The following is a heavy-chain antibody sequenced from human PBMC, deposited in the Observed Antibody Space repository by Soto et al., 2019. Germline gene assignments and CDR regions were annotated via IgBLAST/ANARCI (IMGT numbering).Heavy chain of an antibody. D-gene: IGHD3-16*02. CDR1: GGTFSNYA. CDR3: ARSRGRYYFDY. J-gene: IGHJ4*02. Sequence: QVQLVQSGAEVKKPGSSVKVSCKASGGTFSNYAFSWVRQAPGQGPEWMGGIIPIFGTANYAQKFQGRVTITADESTSTAYMELSSLRSEDTAVYYCARSRGRYYFDYWGQGTLVTVSS. V-gene: IGHV1-69*01. CDR2: IIPIFGTA.